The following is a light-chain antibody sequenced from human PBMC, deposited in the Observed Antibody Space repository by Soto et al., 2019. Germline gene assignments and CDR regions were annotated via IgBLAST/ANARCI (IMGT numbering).Light chain of an antibody. J-gene: IGKJ3*01. V-gene: IGKV1-12*02. CDR3: QQANTFPFT. CDR1: QHISSW. CDR2: AAS. Sequence: DIQMTQSPSSVSASVGDRVTFTCRASQHISSWLAWYKQKPGKAPKLLIAAASILQSGVPSRFSGSGYGTDFTLTISSLQPEDFATYFCQQANTFPFTFGPGTRLEIK.